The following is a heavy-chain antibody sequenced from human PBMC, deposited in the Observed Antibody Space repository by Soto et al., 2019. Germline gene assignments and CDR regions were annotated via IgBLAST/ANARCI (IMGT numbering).Heavy chain of an antibody. CDR1: GFTFSSYA. V-gene: IGHV3-23*01. CDR2: ISGSGGST. J-gene: IGHJ5*02. D-gene: IGHD3-10*01. Sequence: GGSLRLSCAASGFTFSSYAMSWVRQAPGKGLEWVSAISGSGGSTYYADSVKGRFTISRDNSKNTLYLQMNSLRAEDTAVYYCAKDYGSGSYYDIPRIAVAAFDPWGQGTLVTVSS. CDR3: AKDYGSGSYYDIPRIAVAAFDP.